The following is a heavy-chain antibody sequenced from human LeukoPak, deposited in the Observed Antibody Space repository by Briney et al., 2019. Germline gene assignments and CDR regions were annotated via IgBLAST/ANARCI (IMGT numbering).Heavy chain of an antibody. CDR1: GFSFSDAW. Sequence: PGGSLRLSCVASGFSFSDAWMSWVRQAPGKGLEWVARVKSKADGGTTDYAAPVKGRFTISRDDSKNTLYLQVNSLRTEDTAVYYCTKGGRGTSTGYWGQGALVTVSS. CDR2: VKSKADGGTT. CDR3: TKGGRGTSTGY. D-gene: IGHD1-26*01. V-gene: IGHV3-15*01. J-gene: IGHJ4*02.